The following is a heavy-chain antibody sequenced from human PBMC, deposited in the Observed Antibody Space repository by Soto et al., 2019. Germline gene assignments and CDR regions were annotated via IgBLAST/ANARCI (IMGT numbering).Heavy chain of an antibody. CDR1: GGSISSYY. D-gene: IGHD5-12*01. J-gene: IGHJ6*02. Sequence: SETLSLTCTVSGGSISSYYWSWIRQPAGKGLEWIGRIYTSGSTNYNPSLKSRVTMSVDTSKNQFSLKLSSVTAADTAVYYCARDKALSLSGYAVPYGMDVWGQGTTVTVSS. V-gene: IGHV4-4*07. CDR2: IYTSGST. CDR3: ARDKALSLSGYAVPYGMDV.